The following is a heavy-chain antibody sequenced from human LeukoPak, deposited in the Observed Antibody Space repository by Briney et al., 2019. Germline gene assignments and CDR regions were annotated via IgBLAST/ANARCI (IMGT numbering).Heavy chain of an antibody. CDR3: ARHQCSGTRCYNFYFYGMDV. J-gene: IGHJ6*02. CDR2: IYYSWST. CDR1: GGSIISSNDY. D-gene: IGHD2-2*02. V-gene: IGHV4-39*01. Sequence: SETLSLTCTVSGGSIISSNDYWGWIRQPPGKGLEWIGTIYYSWSTHYNSSLKSRVTISVDTSKNQFSLKLSSVTAADTAVYYCARHQCSGTRCYNFYFYGMDVWGQGTTVTVSS.